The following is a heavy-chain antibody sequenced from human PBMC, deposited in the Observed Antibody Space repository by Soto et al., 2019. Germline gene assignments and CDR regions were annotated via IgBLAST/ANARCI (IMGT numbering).Heavy chain of an antibody. D-gene: IGHD3-22*01. CDR1: GTTFSNFA. CDR3: VRGPDYEGYFDY. V-gene: IGHV1-69*12. J-gene: IGHJ4*02. CDR2: IILPFGTP. Sequence: QVRLVQSGAEVKKTGSSVKVSCEASGTTFSNFAIGWVRQAPGQGPEWMGGIILPFGTPNYAQKFQGRVTISADGSMTTAYMELRGLQSEDTAVYYCVRGPDYEGYFDYWGQGTLVTVSS.